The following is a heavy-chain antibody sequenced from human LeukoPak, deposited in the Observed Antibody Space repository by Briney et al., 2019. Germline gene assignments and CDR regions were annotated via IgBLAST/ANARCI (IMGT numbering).Heavy chain of an antibody. J-gene: IGHJ4*02. CDR3: SRDATGDH. Sequence: GGSLRLSCAVSGFTFSDHYMDWVRQAPGKGLEWVGRSRNRAKSYTTDYAASVKCKFTSSRDDSKSTLYLQMNSLETEDTAVYYCSRDATGDHWGQGTLVSVSS. V-gene: IGHV3-72*01. CDR2: SRNRAKSYTT. CDR1: GFTFSDHY.